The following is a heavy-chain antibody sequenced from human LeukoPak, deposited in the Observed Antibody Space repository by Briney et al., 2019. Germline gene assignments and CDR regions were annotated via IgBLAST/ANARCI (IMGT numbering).Heavy chain of an antibody. J-gene: IGHJ4*02. V-gene: IGHV3-23*01. Sequence: SGGSLRLSCAASGFTFSSYAMSWVRQAPGKGLEWVSSISGSGGSTYHAGSVKGRFTISRDNSKNTLYLQMNSLRAEDTAVYFCAKYNWNDGDFDYWGQGSLVTVSS. CDR2: ISGSGGST. CDR3: AKYNWNDGDFDY. CDR1: GFTFSSYA. D-gene: IGHD1-20*01.